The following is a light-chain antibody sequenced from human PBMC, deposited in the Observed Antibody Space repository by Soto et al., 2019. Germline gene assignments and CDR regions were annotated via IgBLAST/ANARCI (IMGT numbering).Light chain of an antibody. Sequence: AIQLTQSPSSLSASVGDTVTITCRASQDISSALAWYQQKPGKPPKLLIYDASGLESGVPSRFSGSGSGTDFSLTISGLQAEDFTAYYCQQFNNYPLTFGGGTKVE. CDR1: QDISSA. CDR2: DAS. CDR3: QQFNNYPLT. J-gene: IGKJ4*01. V-gene: IGKV1D-13*01.